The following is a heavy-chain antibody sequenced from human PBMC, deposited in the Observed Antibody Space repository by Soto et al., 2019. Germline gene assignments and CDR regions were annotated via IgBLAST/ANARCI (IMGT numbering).Heavy chain of an antibody. CDR2: IGGRGVRS. D-gene: IGHD3-16*01. J-gene: IGHJ4*02. CDR1: GFMFSQYA. Sequence: GGSLRLSCTASGFMFSQYAMNWVRQGPGKGLEWVSVIGGRGVRSYCADYVRGRFTISRDNSKSTLYLQMNSLRAKDTAVYYCAKAYFVWSSEQPYYFDYWGQGTLVTVSS. V-gene: IGHV3-23*01. CDR3: AKAYFVWSSEQPYYFDY.